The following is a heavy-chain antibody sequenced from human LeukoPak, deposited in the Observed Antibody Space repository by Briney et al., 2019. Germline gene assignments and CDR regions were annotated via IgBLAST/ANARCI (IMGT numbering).Heavy chain of an antibody. V-gene: IGHV3-9*01. D-gene: IGHD3-3*01. CDR2: ISWNSGSI. Sequence: GGSLRLSCAASGFTFDDYAMHWVRQAPGKGLEWVSGISWNSGSIGYADSVKGRFTISRDNAKNSLCLQMNSLRAEDTASYYCAKSPAGVVVYYDYWGQGTLVTVSS. CDR3: AKSPAGVVVYYDY. CDR1: GFTFDDYA. J-gene: IGHJ4*02.